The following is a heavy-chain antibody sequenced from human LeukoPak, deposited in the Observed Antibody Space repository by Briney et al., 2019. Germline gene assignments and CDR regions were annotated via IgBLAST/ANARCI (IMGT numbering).Heavy chain of an antibody. CDR3: ARGLGLLPNWFDP. J-gene: IGHJ5*02. V-gene: IGHV3-33*08. Sequence: PGGSLRLSCAASGFTFSSFSMHWVRQAPGKGLEWVAVIWYDGSNKYYADSVKGRFTISRDNSKNTLYLQMNSLRAEDTAVYYCARGLGLLPNWFDPWGQGTLVTVSS. CDR2: IWYDGSNK. D-gene: IGHD2-15*01. CDR1: GFTFSSFS.